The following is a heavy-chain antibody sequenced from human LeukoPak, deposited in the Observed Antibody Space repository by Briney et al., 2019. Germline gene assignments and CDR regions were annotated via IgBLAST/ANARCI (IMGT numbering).Heavy chain of an antibody. CDR2: SERNSDGGTT. CDR3: TTDQSIIWGDIHDY. V-gene: IGHV3-15*04. Sequence: GGSLRLSCDASGFDLSKVWVTWVRQAPGKGLECVGRSERNSDGGTTDYGAAVKGRFIISRDASENTVYLQMNSLKTEDTAVYFCTTDQSIIWGDIHDYCGQGALVAVSS. D-gene: IGHD3-10*01. CDR1: GFDLSKVW. J-gene: IGHJ4*02.